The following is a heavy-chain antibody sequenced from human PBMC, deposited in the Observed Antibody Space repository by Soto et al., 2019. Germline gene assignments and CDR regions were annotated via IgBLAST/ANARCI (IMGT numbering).Heavy chain of an antibody. CDR2: IYWDGDE. Sequence: QITMKESGPTLVKPRQTLTLTCTFSGFSLTTSGVGVGWIRQPPGKALECLALIYWDGDERYSPSLKSRLTITKDTSKNQVVLTMTNMDPVDTATYYCAHSYGSGGSYYFDYWGQGTLVTVSS. V-gene: IGHV2-5*02. CDR1: GFSLTTSGVG. J-gene: IGHJ4*02. D-gene: IGHD3-10*01. CDR3: AHSYGSGGSYYFDY.